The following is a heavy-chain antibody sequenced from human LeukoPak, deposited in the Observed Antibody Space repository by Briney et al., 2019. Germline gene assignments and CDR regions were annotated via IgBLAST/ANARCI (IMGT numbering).Heavy chain of an antibody. J-gene: IGHJ4*02. CDR2: ISYDRSNK. CDR1: GFTFSSYA. CDR3: ASWGGPAVAGLFLDY. V-gene: IGHV3-30-3*01. D-gene: IGHD6-19*01. Sequence: PGGSLRLSCAASGFTFSSYAMHWVRQAPGKGLEWVAVISYDRSNKYYVDSVKGRFTISRDNSKNTLYLQMNSLRAEDTAVYYCASWGGPAVAGLFLDYWGQGTLVTVSS.